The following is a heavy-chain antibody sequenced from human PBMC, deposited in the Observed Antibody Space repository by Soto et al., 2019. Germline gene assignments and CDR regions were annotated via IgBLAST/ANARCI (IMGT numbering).Heavy chain of an antibody. D-gene: IGHD2-15*01. CDR1: GFTFSDYY. CDR3: AKDIVLVAATGPDC. Sequence: GSLRLSCAASGFTFSDYYMSWIRQAPGKGLEWVSYISSSGTTIYYADSVKGRFTISRDNAKNTLYLQMNSLRAEDTAVYYCAKDIVLVAATGPDCWGQGTLVTVSS. V-gene: IGHV3-11*01. J-gene: IGHJ4*02. CDR2: ISSSGTTI.